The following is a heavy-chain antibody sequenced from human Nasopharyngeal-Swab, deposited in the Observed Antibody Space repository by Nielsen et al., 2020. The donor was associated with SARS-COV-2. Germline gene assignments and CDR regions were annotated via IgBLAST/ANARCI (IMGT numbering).Heavy chain of an antibody. D-gene: IGHD3-10*01. V-gene: IGHV3-9*01. Sequence: GGSLRLSCVASGFSFDDYTMHWVRQAPGKGLEWVSGISWKSGNMGYADSVKGRFTISRDNAKNPVYLQMNSLRPEDTALYYCAKTMVRGDFYYFLDVWGKGTTVTVSS. CDR3: AKTMVRGDFYYFLDV. J-gene: IGHJ6*03. CDR1: GFSFDDYT. CDR2: ISWKSGNM.